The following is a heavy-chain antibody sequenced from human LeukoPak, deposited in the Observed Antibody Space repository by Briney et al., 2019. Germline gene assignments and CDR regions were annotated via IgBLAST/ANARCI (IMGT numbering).Heavy chain of an antibody. CDR2: IKQNGSEK. J-gene: IGHJ6*02. CDR3: ARVWEPSLWFGELLSPYYYYYGMDV. Sequence: GSLRLSCAASGFTFSSYWMSWVRQAPGKGLEWVANIKQNGSEKYYVDSVKGRFTISRDNAKNSLYLQMNSLRAEDTAVYYCARVWEPSLWFGELLSPYYYYYGMDVWGQGTTVTVSS. V-gene: IGHV3-7*01. CDR1: GFTFSSYW. D-gene: IGHD3-10*01.